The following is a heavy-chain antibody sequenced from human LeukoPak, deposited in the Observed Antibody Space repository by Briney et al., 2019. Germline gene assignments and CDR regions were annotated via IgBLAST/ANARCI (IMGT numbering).Heavy chain of an antibody. J-gene: IGHJ4*02. CDR1: GFTFSTYS. V-gene: IGHV3-48*04. D-gene: IGHD2-2*01. CDR2: ISSSSNTI. Sequence: PGGSLRVSCAATGFTFSTYSMNWVRQAPGKGLEWISYISSSSNTIYYADSVKGRFTISRDNAKNSLYLQMDSLRAEDTAVYYCARDEYQLIRYWGQGTLVTVSS. CDR3: ARDEYQLIRY.